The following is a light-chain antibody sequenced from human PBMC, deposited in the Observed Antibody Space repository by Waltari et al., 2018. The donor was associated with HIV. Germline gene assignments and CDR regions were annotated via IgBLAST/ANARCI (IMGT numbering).Light chain of an antibody. Sequence: WYQQYPGQAPKALIYEVTSRPSGTSSRFSGSKSATTAFLAISKLQTDDEADYFCSSYTRRGTVVFGGGTRLTVL. CDR3: SSYTRRGTVV. CDR2: EVT. J-gene: IGLJ2*01. V-gene: IGLV2-14*01.